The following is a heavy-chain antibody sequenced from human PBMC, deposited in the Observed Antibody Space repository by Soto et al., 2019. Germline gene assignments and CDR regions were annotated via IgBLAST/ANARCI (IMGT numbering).Heavy chain of an antibody. D-gene: IGHD2-15*01. J-gene: IGHJ4*02. CDR1: GGSISSYY. V-gene: IGHV4-59*08. Sequence: QVQLQESGPGLVKPSESLSLTCTVSGGSISSYYWSWIRQPPGKGLEWIGYIYYSGSTNYNPSLKSRVTISVDTSKNQFSLKLSSVTAADTAVYYCARRSGSAADYWGQGTLVTVSS. CDR2: IYYSGST. CDR3: ARRSGSAADY.